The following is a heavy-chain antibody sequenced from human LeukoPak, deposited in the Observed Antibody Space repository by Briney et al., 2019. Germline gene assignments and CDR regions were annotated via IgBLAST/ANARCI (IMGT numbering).Heavy chain of an antibody. CDR3: ARDSYYYDSSPHYFDY. CDR2: INHSGST. CDR1: GGSFSGYY. Sequence: PSETLSLTCAVYGGSFSGYYWSWIRQPPGKGLEWIGEINHSGSTNYNPSLKSRVTISVDTSKNQFSLKLSSVTAADTAVYYCARDSYYYDSSPHYFDYWGQGTLVTVSS. J-gene: IGHJ4*02. D-gene: IGHD3-22*01. V-gene: IGHV4-34*01.